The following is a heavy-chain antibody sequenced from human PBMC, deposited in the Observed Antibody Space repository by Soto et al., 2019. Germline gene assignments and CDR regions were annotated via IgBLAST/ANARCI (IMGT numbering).Heavy chain of an antibody. CDR1: GLIFSNYK. Sequence: PGGSLRLSCAASGLIFSNYKMHWVRQAPGKGLVWVSRINTDGSITDYADSVKGRFTVSRDNAKNKMYLQMNNLTADDTAVYYCARDTNGLHYWGQGTLVTVSS. CDR2: INTDGSIT. V-gene: IGHV3-74*01. CDR3: ARDTNGLHY. D-gene: IGHD2-8*01. J-gene: IGHJ4*02.